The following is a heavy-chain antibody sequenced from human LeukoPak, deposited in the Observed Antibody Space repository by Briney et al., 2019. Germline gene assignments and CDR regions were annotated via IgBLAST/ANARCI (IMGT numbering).Heavy chain of an antibody. Sequence: GASVKVSCKVSGYTLTELSMHWVRQAPGKGLEWMGGFDPEDGETIYAQTFQGRVTMTEDTSTDTAYMELSSLRSEDTAVYYCATAEPYCSSTSCYYWFDPWGQGTLVTVSS. CDR3: ATAEPYCSSTSCYYWFDP. V-gene: IGHV1-24*01. D-gene: IGHD2-2*01. J-gene: IGHJ5*02. CDR1: GYTLTELS. CDR2: FDPEDGET.